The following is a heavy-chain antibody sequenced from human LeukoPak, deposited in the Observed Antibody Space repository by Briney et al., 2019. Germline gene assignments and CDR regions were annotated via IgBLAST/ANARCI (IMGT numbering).Heavy chain of an antibody. D-gene: IGHD5-12*01. CDR2: VYYTGST. CDR1: GGSISSALYH. CDR3: ARHTWQWLPFDD. J-gene: IGHJ4*02. V-gene: IGHV4-39*01. Sequence: SETLSLTCTVSGGSISSALYHWGWIRQPPGKNLEWLGSVYYTGSTHNNPSLKSRVTISVDTSTNQISLKMTSVTAADTAIYYCARHTWQWLPFDDWGQGTQVTIS.